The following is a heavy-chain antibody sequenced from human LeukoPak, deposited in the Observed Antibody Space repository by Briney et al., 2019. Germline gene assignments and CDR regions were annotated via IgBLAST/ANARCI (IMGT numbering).Heavy chain of an antibody. CDR3: AVFAYDFWSGYLDP. Sequence: SETLSLTCTVSGGSISNYYWSWIRQPPGKGLEWIGYIYYSGSTNYNPSLKSRVTISVDTSKNQFSLKLSSVTAADTAVYYCAVFAYDFWSGYLDPWGQGTLVTVSS. V-gene: IGHV4-59*01. J-gene: IGHJ5*02. D-gene: IGHD3-3*01. CDR2: IYYSGST. CDR1: GGSISNYY.